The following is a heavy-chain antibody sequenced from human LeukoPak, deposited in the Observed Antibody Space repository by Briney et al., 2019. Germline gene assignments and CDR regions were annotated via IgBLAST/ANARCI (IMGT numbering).Heavy chain of an antibody. J-gene: IGHJ4*02. D-gene: IGHD4-17*01. CDR2: ISSSSSYI. CDR3: ARDGDYGDYLDY. V-gene: IGHV3-21*01. Sequence: GGSLRLSCAASGFTFSSYRMNWVRQARGKGLEWVSSISSSSSYIYYADSVKGRFTISRDNAKNSLYLQVNSLRAEDTAVYYCARDGDYGDYLDYWGQGTLVTVSS. CDR1: GFTFSSYR.